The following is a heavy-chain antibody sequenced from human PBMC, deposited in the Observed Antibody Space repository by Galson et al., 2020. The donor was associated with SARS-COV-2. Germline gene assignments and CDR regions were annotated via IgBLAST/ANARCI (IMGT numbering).Heavy chain of an antibody. V-gene: IGHV3-23*01. Sequence: TGGSLRLSCAASGFTFSSYAMSWVRQAPGKGLEWVSAISGSGGSTYYADSVKGRFTISRDKSKNTLYLQMNSLRAEDTAVYYCAKTPRDYDILTGYFSPYYFDYWGQGTLVTVSS. D-gene: IGHD3-9*01. CDR1: GFTFSSYA. CDR2: ISGSGGST. J-gene: IGHJ4*02. CDR3: AKTPRDYDILTGYFSPYYFDY.